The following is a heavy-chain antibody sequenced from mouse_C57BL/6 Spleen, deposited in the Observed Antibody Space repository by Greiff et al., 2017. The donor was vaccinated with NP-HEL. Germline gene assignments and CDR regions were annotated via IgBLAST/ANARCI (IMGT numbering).Heavy chain of an antibody. Sequence: VQVVESGPELVKPGASVKISCKASGYTFTDYYINWVKQRPGQGLEWIGWIFPGSGSTYYNEKFKGKATLTVDKSSSTAYMLLSSLTSEDSAVYFCARRRRAQATAMDYWGQGTSVTVSS. V-gene: IGHV1-75*01. CDR1: GYTFTDYY. CDR2: IFPGSGST. D-gene: IGHD3-2*02. J-gene: IGHJ4*01. CDR3: ARRRRAQATAMDY.